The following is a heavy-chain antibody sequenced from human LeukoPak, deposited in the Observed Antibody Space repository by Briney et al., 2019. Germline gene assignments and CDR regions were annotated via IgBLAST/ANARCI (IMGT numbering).Heavy chain of an antibody. CDR3: ARDRGRATLVNYYYYGMDV. J-gene: IGHJ6*02. CDR2: IFYSGSA. D-gene: IGHD2-15*01. CDR1: GGSISSGDYY. V-gene: IGHV4-31*03. Sequence: SQTLSLTCTVSGGSISSGDYYWSWIRQHPGKGLEWVGYIFYSGSAYYNPSLRSRVTISVDTSKNQFSLKLTSVTAADTAVYYCARDRGRATLVNYYYYGMDVWSQGTTVVVSS.